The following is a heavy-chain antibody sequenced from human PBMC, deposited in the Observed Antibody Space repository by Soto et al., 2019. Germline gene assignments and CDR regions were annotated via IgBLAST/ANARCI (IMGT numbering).Heavy chain of an antibody. Sequence: EVQLVESGGGLVQPGRSLRLSCAASGFTFDDYVMHWVRQAPGKGLEWVSGISWNSGSIGYADSVKGRFTISRDNAKNSLYLHMNSLRTDDTALYYCARGDRNVDYWGRGTLLTVSP. CDR1: GFTFDDYV. V-gene: IGHV3-9*01. J-gene: IGHJ4*02. CDR3: ARGDRNVDY. CDR2: ISWNSGSI.